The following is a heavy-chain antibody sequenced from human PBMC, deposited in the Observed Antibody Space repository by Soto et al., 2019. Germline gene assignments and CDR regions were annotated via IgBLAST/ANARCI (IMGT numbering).Heavy chain of an antibody. CDR1: GYTFTSYG. CDR3: ARVSYCSGGSCSGYFDY. CDR2: ISAYNGNT. D-gene: IGHD2-15*01. J-gene: IGHJ4*02. Sequence: ASVKVSCKASGYTFTSYGISWVRQAPGQGLEWMGWISAYNGNTNYAQKLQGRVTMTTDTSTSTAYMELRSLRSDDTAVYYCARVSYCSGGSCSGYFDYWGQGTLVTVSS. V-gene: IGHV1-18*01.